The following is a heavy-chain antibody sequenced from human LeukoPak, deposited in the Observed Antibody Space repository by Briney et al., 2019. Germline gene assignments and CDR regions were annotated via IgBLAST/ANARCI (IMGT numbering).Heavy chain of an antibody. D-gene: IGHD3-10*01. Sequence: PSETLSLTCAVYGESFSPYYWSWIRQHPGKGLEWIGYIYYTGSTYYNPSLKSRVTISVDTSKNQFSLTLSSVTAADTAVYYCAREASGSYLFDYWGQGTLVTVSS. CDR2: IYYTGST. J-gene: IGHJ4*02. CDR3: AREASGSYLFDY. CDR1: GESFSPYY. V-gene: IGHV4-31*11.